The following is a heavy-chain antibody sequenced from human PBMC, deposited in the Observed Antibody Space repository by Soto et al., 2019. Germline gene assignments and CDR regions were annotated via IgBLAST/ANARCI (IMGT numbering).Heavy chain of an antibody. Sequence: SETLSLTCTVSGGSISSSSYYWGWIRQPPGKGLEWIGSIYYSGSTYYNPSLKSRVTISVDTSKNQFSLKLSSVTAADTAVYYCARQGTRYFDWLLMMDWFDPWGQGTLVTVSS. J-gene: IGHJ5*02. V-gene: IGHV4-39*01. CDR1: GGSISSSSYY. CDR2: IYYSGST. D-gene: IGHD3-9*01. CDR3: ARQGTRYFDWLLMMDWFDP.